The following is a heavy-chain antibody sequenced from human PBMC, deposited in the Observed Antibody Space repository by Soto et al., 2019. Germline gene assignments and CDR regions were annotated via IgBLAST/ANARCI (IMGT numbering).Heavy chain of an antibody. CDR3: AKDTPYYDFWSGYYPEEVELPYWFGY. V-gene: IGHV3-23*01. CDR1: GFTFSSYA. CDR2: ISGSGGST. Sequence: GGSLRLSCAASGFTFSSYAMSWVRQAPGKGLEWVSAISGSGGSTYYADSVKGRFTISRDNSKNTLYLQMNSLRAEDTAVYYCAKDTPYYDFWSGYYPEEVELPYWFGYWGQGTLVTVSS. J-gene: IGHJ5*01. D-gene: IGHD3-3*01.